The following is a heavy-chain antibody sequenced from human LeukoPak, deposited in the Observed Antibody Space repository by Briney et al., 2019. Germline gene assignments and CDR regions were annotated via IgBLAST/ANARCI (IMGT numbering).Heavy chain of an antibody. V-gene: IGHV4-34*01. CDR2: INHSGST. J-gene: IGHJ4*02. CDR3: ASIPGSSTSWYHFDN. D-gene: IGHD6-13*01. CDR1: GGSFSGYY. Sequence: SETLSLTCAVYGGSFSGYYWSWIRQPPGKGLEWIGEINHSGSTNYNPSLKSRVTLSVDTSRNQFSLQLRSLTAADTAIFYCASIPGSSTSWYHFDNWGQGTLVTVSS.